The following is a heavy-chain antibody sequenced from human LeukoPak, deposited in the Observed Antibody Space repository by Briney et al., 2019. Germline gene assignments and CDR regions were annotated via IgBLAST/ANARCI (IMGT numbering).Heavy chain of an antibody. CDR2: ISAYNGNT. CDR3: ARGDTTFTLLYYYGMDV. V-gene: IGHV1-18*01. CDR1: GYTFTSYG. J-gene: IGHJ6*02. Sequence: ASVKVSCKASGYTFTSYGISWVRQAPGQGLEWMGWISAYNGNTNYAQKLQGRVTMTTDTSTSTAYMELSRLRSDDTAVYYCARGDTTFTLLYYYGMDVWGQGTTVTVSS. D-gene: IGHD1-1*01.